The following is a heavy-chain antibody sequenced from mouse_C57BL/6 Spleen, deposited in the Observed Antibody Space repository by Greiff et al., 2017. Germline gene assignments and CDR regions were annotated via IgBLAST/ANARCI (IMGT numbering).Heavy chain of an antibody. CDR3: ARRDYYGSSGAMDY. V-gene: IGHV1-18*01. J-gene: IGHJ4*01. CDR2: INPNNGGT. D-gene: IGHD1-1*01. CDR1: GYTFTDYN. Sequence: VRLQQSGPELVKPGASVKIPCKASGYTFTDYNMDWVKQSHGKSLEWIGDINPNNGGTIYNQKFKGKATLTVDKSSSTAYMELRSLTSEDTAVYYCARRDYYGSSGAMDYWGQGTSVTVSS.